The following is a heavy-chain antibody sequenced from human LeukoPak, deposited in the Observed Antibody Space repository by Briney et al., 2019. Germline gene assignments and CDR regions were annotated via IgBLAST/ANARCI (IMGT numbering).Heavy chain of an antibody. V-gene: IGHV3-15*01. CDR1: GVTFINAW. J-gene: IGHJ4*02. CDR3: ARAIVPLSASGWYYFDY. D-gene: IGHD6-19*01. Sequence: GGSLRLSCAASGVTFINAWTNWIRQAPGKGLEWVGRMKSKTDGETTDYAAPVKGRFTISRDDSKNTLYLQMNSLKTEDTAVYYCARAIVPLSASGWYYFDYWGQGTLVTVSS. CDR2: MKSKTDGETT.